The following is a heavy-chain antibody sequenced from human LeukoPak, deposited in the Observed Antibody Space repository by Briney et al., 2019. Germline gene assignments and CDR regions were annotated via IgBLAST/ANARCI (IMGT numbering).Heavy chain of an antibody. CDR1: GFSLSTRGVG. CDR3: AHRSLFDSSTYSAGFDY. Sequence: SGPTLVKPTQTLTLTCTFSGFSLSTRGVGVGWIRQPPGKALEWLALIYWDDDKRYSPSLKSRLTITKDTSKNQVVLTMTNMDPVDTATYYCAHRSLFDSSTYSAGFDYWGQGSLVTVSS. J-gene: IGHJ4*02. V-gene: IGHV2-5*02. CDR2: IYWDDDK. D-gene: IGHD3-22*01.